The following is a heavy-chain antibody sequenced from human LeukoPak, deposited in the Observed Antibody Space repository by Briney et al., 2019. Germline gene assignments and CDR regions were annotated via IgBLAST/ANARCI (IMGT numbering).Heavy chain of an antibody. CDR3: ATNGWYCLDH. CDR1: GGSIGSDNW. CDR2: IYHSGST. D-gene: IGHD6-19*01. Sequence: SETLSLTCAVSGGSIGSDNWWSWVRQPPGKGLEWIGEIYHSGSTNYNPSLQSRVTISVDKSNNHFSLRLTSVTAADTAVYYCATNGWYCLDHWGQGALVTVSS. V-gene: IGHV4-4*02. J-gene: IGHJ1*01.